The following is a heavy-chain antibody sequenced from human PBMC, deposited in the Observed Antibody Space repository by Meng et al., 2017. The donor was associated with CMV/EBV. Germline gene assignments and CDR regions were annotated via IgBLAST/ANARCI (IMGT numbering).Heavy chain of an antibody. Sequence: WMSWVGQGAGQGLGGVGVMNPSGGSTAYAQKFQGRVVLTRDTSTSTVYMNLSSLRSEDRAVYYCARSGSTASQQPGYFDLWGRGTLVTVSS. V-gene: IGHV1-46*01. CDR2: MNPSGGST. D-gene: IGHD2-15*01. J-gene: IGHJ2*01. CDR3: ARSGSTASQQPGYFDL. CDR1: W.